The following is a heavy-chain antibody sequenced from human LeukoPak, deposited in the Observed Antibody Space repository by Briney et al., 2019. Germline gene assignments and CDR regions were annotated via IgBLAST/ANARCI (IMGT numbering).Heavy chain of an antibody. Sequence: GRSLRLSCAASGFTFSIYGMHWVRQAPGKGLEWVAVIWNDGCNKYYADSVKGRFTISRDNSKNTLYLQMNSLRAEDTAVYSCARASGPFDYWGQGTLVTVSS. V-gene: IGHV3-33*01. J-gene: IGHJ4*02. CDR1: GFTFSIYG. CDR2: IWNDGCNK. D-gene: IGHD3-10*01. CDR3: ARASGPFDY.